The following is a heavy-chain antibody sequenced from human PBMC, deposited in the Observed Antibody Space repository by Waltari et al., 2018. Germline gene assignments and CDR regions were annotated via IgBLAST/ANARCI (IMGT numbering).Heavy chain of an antibody. CDR1: GGSISSSSYY. J-gene: IGHJ2*01. CDR2: IYYSGST. CDR3: ARHPAMTIMLWYFDL. V-gene: IGHV4-39*01. D-gene: IGHD2-8*01. Sequence: QLQLQESGPGLVKPSETLSLTCTVSGGSISSSSYYWGWIRQPPGKGLEWIGSIYYSGSTYYTPSLKCRFTISVDTSKNQFSLKLSSVTAADTAVYYCARHPAMTIMLWYFDLWGRGTLVTVSS.